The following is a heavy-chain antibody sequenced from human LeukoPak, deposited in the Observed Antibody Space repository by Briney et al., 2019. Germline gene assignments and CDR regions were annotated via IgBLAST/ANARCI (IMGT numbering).Heavy chain of an antibody. D-gene: IGHD3-3*01. CDR3: ARGVKYYDFWSGYPGALFDY. Sequence: KPSETLSLTCAVYGGSFSGYYWSWIRQPPGKGLEWIGEINHSGSTNYNPSLKSRVTISVDTSKNQFSLKLSSVTAADTAVYYCARGVKYYDFWSGYPGALFDYWGQGTLVTVSS. V-gene: IGHV4-34*01. J-gene: IGHJ4*02. CDR2: INHSGST. CDR1: GGSFSGYY.